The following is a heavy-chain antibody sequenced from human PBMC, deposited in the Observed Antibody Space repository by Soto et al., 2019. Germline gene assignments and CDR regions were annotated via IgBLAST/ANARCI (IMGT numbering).Heavy chain of an antibody. Sequence: QVQLVQSGAEAKEPGASVKVSCKASGYTFTSYGISWVRQAPGQGLEWMGWISAHNGDTNYAQKLQGRVTMTTDTFTSPAYMEVRSLRSDDTAVYYCARATGRFDYWGQGTLVTVSS. J-gene: IGHJ4*02. V-gene: IGHV1-18*01. CDR1: GYTFTSYG. D-gene: IGHD1-26*01. CDR3: ARATGRFDY. CDR2: ISAHNGDT.